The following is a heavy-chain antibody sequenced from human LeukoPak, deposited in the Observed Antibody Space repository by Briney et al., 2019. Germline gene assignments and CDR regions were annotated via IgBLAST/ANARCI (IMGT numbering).Heavy chain of an antibody. V-gene: IGHV3-23*01. J-gene: IGHJ4*02. CDR2: VRGSGGST. CDR3: AKDRAQQLVLDF. D-gene: IGHD6-13*01. CDR1: GFTFSSYA. Sequence: AGGSLRLSCAASGFTFSSYAMNWVRQAPGKGLEWVSVVRGSGGSTYYADSVKGRFTISRDNSKNTLFLQMNSLRAEDTAVYYCAKDRAQQLVLDFWGQGTLVTVSS.